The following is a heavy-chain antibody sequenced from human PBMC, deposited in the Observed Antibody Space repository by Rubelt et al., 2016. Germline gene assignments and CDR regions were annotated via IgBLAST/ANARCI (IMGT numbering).Heavy chain of an antibody. CDR1: GFSFSNYG. CDR3: ARADSTFTYFDY. CDR2: FSFDGSKI. V-gene: IGHV3-33*01. D-gene: IGHD3-16*01. J-gene: IGHJ4*02. Sequence: QVQLEESGGGVVQAGRSLRLSCAATGFSFSNYGMHWVRQAPDKGLEWVAVFSFDGSKILYADAVKGRLTISRDKSRSTLSLEMSSLRVDDTAVYYCARADSTFTYFDYWGQGTLVTVSS.